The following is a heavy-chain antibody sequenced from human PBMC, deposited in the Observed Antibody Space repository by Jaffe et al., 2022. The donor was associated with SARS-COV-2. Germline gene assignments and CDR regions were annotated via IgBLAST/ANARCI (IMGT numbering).Heavy chain of an antibody. CDR1: GGSISSGGYY. CDR3: ARASYYYDSSGYYGLDYYYGMDV. D-gene: IGHD3-22*01. V-gene: IGHV4-31*03. J-gene: IGHJ6*02. Sequence: QVQLQESGPGLVKPSQTLSLTCTVSGGSISSGGYYWSWIRQHPGKGLEWIGYIYYSGSTYYNPSLKSRVTISVDTSKNQFSLKLSSVTAADTAVYYCARASYYYDSSGYYGLDYYYGMDVWGQGTTVTVSS. CDR2: IYYSGST.